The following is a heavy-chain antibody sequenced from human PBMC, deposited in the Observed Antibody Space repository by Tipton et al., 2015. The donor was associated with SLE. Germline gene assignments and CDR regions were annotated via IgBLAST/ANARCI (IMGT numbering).Heavy chain of an antibody. V-gene: IGHV4-4*07. CDR2: IYSSGTT. J-gene: IGHJ4*02. CDR1: GGSISSYY. Sequence: LRLSCTVSGGSISSYYWSWIRQPAGRGLEWIGRIYSSGTTSYNPSLNSRVTMSIDTSKNQFSLKLTSVTAADTAVYYCARQLGWGDPFAFDYWGQGTLVTVSP. CDR3: ARQLGWGDPFAFDY. D-gene: IGHD2-21*02.